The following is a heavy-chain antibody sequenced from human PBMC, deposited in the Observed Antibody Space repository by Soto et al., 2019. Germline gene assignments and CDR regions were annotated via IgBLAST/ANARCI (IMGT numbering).Heavy chain of an antibody. J-gene: IGHJ4*02. CDR1: GFTFSSYW. Sequence: WSLRLSCAASGFTFSSYWMSWVRHAPGKGLEWVANIKQDGSEKYYVDSVKGRFTISRDNAKNSLYLQMNSLRAEDTAVYYCASRSATVLSLTYWGPGTQVTVSS. CDR3: ASRSATVLSLTY. CDR2: IKQDGSEK. D-gene: IGHD2-8*01. V-gene: IGHV3-7*03.